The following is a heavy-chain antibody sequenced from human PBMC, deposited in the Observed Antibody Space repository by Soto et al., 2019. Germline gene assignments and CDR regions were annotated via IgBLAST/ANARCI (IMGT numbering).Heavy chain of an antibody. J-gene: IGHJ4*02. CDR1: GDTFSGYP. D-gene: IGHD3-10*01. V-gene: IGHV1-69*11. Sequence: SVKVSCKASGDTFSGYPINWVRQAPGEGLEWMGRIIPVIGTTNDAQRFEGRVTFTADESTNTAYMELRGLLSGDTAVYYCARDGGFGELKYWGPGTLVT. CDR2: IIPVIGTT. CDR3: ARDGGFGELKY.